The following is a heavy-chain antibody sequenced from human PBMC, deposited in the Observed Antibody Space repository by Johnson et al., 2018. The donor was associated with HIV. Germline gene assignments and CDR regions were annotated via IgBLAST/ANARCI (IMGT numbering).Heavy chain of an antibody. Sequence: QVQLVESGGGVVQPGRSLRLSCAASGFTFSSYAMHWVRQAPGKGLEYVSAINSDGSTTTYADSVKGRFTISRDDAKNTLYLQMNSLRAEDTAVYYCARECQYYYDSSGCTYDAFDIWGQGTMVTVSS. J-gene: IGHJ3*02. D-gene: IGHD3-22*01. CDR1: GFTFSSYA. CDR3: ARECQYYYDSSGCTYDAFDI. CDR2: INSDGSTT. V-gene: IGHV3-64*04.